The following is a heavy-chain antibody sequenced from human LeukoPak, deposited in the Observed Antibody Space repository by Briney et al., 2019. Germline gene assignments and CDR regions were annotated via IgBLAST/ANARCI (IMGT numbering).Heavy chain of an antibody. Sequence: ASVKVSCKASGYTFTGYYMHWVRQAPGQGLEWMGWINPNSGGTNYAQKFQGRVTMTRDTSISTAYMELSRLRSDDTAVYYCYKGEGTPAISWNSSSWYRGERWRYYYMDVWGKGTTVTISS. D-gene: IGHD6-13*01. CDR3: YKGEGTPAISWNSSSWYRGERWRYYYMDV. CDR2: INPNSGGT. J-gene: IGHJ6*03. CDR1: GYTFTGYY. V-gene: IGHV1-2*02.